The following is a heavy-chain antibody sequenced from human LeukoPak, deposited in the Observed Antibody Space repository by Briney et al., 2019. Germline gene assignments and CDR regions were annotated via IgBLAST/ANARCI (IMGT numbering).Heavy chain of an antibody. V-gene: IGHV4-61*02. D-gene: IGHD3-10*01. CDR3: ARNDYGSGLFDY. CDR1: GDSISSGDYF. CDR2: IYSSGST. Sequence: PSETLSLTCSVSGDSISSGDYFWSWIRQPAGKGLEWIGRIYSSGSTNYNPSLKSRVTISVDTSKNQFSLKLSSVTAADTAVYYCARNDYGSGLFDYWGQGTLVTVSS. J-gene: IGHJ4*02.